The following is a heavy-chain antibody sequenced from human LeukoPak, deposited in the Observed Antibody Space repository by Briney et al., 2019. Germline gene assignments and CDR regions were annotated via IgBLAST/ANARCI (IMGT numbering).Heavy chain of an antibody. V-gene: IGHV4-30-2*01. D-gene: IGHD5-24*01. CDR3: ARGGDGTRFDY. J-gene: IGHJ4*02. Sequence: SQTLSLTCAVSGGSISSGGYSWSWIRQPPGKGLEWIGYIYHSGSTYYNPSLKSRVTISVDRSKNQFSLKLSSVTAADTAVYYCARGGDGTRFDYWGQGTLVTVSS. CDR1: GGSISSGGYS. CDR2: IYHSGST.